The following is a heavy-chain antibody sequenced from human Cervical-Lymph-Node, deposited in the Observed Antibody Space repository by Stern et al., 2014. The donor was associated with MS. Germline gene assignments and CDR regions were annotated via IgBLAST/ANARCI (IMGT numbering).Heavy chain of an antibody. CDR3: ARGGRGVGLEY. J-gene: IGHJ4*02. D-gene: IGHD3-10*01. V-gene: IGHV3-30-3*01. CDR1: GFTFSTYA. Sequence: VQLVEYGGGVVQHGRSLSLSCVASGFTFSTYAMHWVRQAPGKGLEWVAFVSYDGTQRNSTDSVKARFTISRDNSKNTLYLHMNSLRDEDTAVYFCARGGRGVGLEYWGQGALVTVSS. CDR2: VSYDGTQR.